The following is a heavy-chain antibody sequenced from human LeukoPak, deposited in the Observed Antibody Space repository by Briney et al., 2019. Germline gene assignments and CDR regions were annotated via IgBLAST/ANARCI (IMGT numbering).Heavy chain of an antibody. Sequence: ASVKVSCKASGYTFTGYYMHWVRQAPGQGLEWMGWINPNSGGTNCAQKFQGRVTMTRDTSISTAYMELSRLRSDDTAVYYCARELGYCSSTSCYYYFDYWGQGTLVTVSS. D-gene: IGHD2-2*01. CDR2: INPNSGGT. CDR3: ARELGYCSSTSCYYYFDY. V-gene: IGHV1-2*02. CDR1: GYTFTGYY. J-gene: IGHJ4*02.